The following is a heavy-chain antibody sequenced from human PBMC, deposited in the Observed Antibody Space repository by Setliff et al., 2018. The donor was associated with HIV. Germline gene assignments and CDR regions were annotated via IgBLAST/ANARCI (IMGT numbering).Heavy chain of an antibody. CDR3: TRGIEVAGTGAFDM. D-gene: IGHD6-19*01. V-gene: IGHV3-74*01. Sequence: GGSLRLSCAASGFTFNNYWIHWVRQAPGKGLVWVSRINSDGSSTSYADSVKGRFTISRDNAKNTLYLQMNSLGVEDTAVYYCTRGIEVAGTGAFDMWGQGTMVT. J-gene: IGHJ3*02. CDR1: GFTFNNYW. CDR2: INSDGSST.